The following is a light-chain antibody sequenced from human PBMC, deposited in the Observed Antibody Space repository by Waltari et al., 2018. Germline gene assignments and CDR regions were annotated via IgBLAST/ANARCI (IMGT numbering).Light chain of an antibody. CDR2: GAS. CDR1: QSVGSN. V-gene: IGKV3-15*01. J-gene: IGKJ1*01. CDR3: QHYNNWWT. Sequence: EIVMTQSPATLSVSPGESATLSCRASQSVGSNLAWYQQKPGQAPRLLIYGASTRATAIPAMFSGSGSGTEFTLTISSLQSEDFAVYYWQHYNNWWTFGQGTKVEIK.